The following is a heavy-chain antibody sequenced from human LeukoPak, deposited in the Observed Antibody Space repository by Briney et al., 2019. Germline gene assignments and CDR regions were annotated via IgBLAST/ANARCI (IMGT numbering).Heavy chain of an antibody. D-gene: IGHD4-17*01. V-gene: IGHV3-23*01. J-gene: IGHJ4*02. Sequence: GGSLRLSCAASGFDFTTHAMNWVRQTQGKGLEWVSSITSSGSSAYYANSVKGRFTISRDNSKNTVFLQMNNLTAEDTATYYCAKDFAAVRFGDYYFDYWGQGTRVTVSS. CDR3: AKDFAAVRFGDYYFDY. CDR2: ITSSGSSA. CDR1: GFDFTTHA.